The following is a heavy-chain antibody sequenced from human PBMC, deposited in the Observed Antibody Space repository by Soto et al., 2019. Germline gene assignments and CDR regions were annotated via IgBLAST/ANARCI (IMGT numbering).Heavy chain of an antibody. Sequence: SGPTLVNPTQTLTLTCTFSGFSLTTSGVAVGWIRQPPGKALEWLALIYWDDDKRYSPSLKNRLTITKDTSKNQVVLTMTNVDPVDTATYYCAHRRPNYDILTGYFGPNYGLDVWGQGTTVNVS. CDR1: GFSLTTSGVA. D-gene: IGHD3-9*01. J-gene: IGHJ6*02. CDR3: AHRRPNYDILTGYFGPNYGLDV. V-gene: IGHV2-5*02. CDR2: IYWDDDK.